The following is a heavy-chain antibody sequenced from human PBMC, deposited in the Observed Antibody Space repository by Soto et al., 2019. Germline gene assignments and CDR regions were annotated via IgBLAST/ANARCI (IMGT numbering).Heavy chain of an antibody. CDR2: INHSGST. CDR3: ARGQAVAATLYYFDY. J-gene: IGHJ4*02. V-gene: IGHV4-34*01. CDR1: GGSFSGYY. Sequence: PSETLSLTCAVYGGSFSGYYWSWIRQPPGKGLGWIGEINHSGSTNYNPSLKSRVTISVDTSKNQFSLKLSSVTAADTAVYYCARGQAVAATLYYFDYWGQGTLVTVSS. D-gene: IGHD2-15*01.